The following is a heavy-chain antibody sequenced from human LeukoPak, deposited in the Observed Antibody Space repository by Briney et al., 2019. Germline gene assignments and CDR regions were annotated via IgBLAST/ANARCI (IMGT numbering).Heavy chain of an antibody. V-gene: IGHV4-39*02. Sequence: SETLSLTCTVSGGSISSSSYYWGWVRQPPGKGLEWIGSIYYSGSTYYNPSLKSRVTISVDTSKNQFSLKLSSVTAADTAVYYCARDRGTMVRGSRKEFDPWGQGTLVTVSS. CDR3: ARDRGTMVRGSRKEFDP. CDR1: GGSISSSSYY. CDR2: IYYSGST. D-gene: IGHD3-10*01. J-gene: IGHJ5*02.